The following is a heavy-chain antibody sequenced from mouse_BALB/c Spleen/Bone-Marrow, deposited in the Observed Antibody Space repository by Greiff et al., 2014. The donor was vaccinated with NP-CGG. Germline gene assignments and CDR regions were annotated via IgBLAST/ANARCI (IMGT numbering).Heavy chain of an antibody. D-gene: IGHD2-4*01. J-gene: IGHJ2*01. CDR1: GFTFSSYG. CDR2: ISSGGSCT. V-gene: IGHV5-6*01. Sequence: EVQLQESGGDLVKPGGSLKLSCAASGFTFSSYGMSWVRQIPDKRLEWVATISSGGSCTFYPDSVKGRFTISRDNAKNTLNLQMTSLKSEDTAMYYCARRRDYDYFDYWGQGTTLTVSS. CDR3: ARRRDYDYFDY.